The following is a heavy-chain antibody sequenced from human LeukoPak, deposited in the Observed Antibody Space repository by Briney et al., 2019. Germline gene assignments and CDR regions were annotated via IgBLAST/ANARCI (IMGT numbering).Heavy chain of an antibody. V-gene: IGHV1-2*02. CDR1: GVTFTGYY. CDR2: IHPISGAT. J-gene: IGHJ6*03. Sequence: GASVKVSCKASGVTFTGYYMHWVRQAPGQGLEWMGWIHPISGATNYTQKFQGRVTITRDTSTSTAYMELSRLRSEDTAVYYCARDLEGYGYPYYDYYMDVWGKGTTVTVSS. CDR3: ARDLEGYGYPYYDYYMDV. D-gene: IGHD5-18*01.